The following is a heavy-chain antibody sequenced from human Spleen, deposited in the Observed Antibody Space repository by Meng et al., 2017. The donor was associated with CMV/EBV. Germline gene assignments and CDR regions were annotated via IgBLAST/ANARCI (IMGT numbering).Heavy chain of an antibody. CDR3: ARSAERVYFDY. CDR1: GFTFSIYG. D-gene: IGHD5-24*01. Sequence: GGSLRLSCAASGFTFSIYGMHWVRQAPGKGLEWVAVIWYDESNEYYIDSVKGRFTISRDNSKNRLYLQMDSLRAEDTAVYYCARSAERVYFDYWGQGTLVTVSS. V-gene: IGHV3-33*01. J-gene: IGHJ4*02. CDR2: IWYDESNE.